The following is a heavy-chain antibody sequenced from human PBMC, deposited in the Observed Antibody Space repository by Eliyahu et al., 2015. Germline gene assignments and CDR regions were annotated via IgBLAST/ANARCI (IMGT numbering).Heavy chain of an antibody. Sequence: EVQLLESGGGLVQPGGSLRLSCAASGFXFXXYAMSWVRQAPGKGLEXVSAISGSGGSTYYADSVKGRFTISRDNSKNTLYLQMNSLRAEDTAVYYCAKDRQQQLVLSWFDPWGQGTLVTVSS. D-gene: IGHD6-13*01. V-gene: IGHV3-23*01. CDR2: ISGSGGST. J-gene: IGHJ5*02. CDR3: AKDRQQQLVLSWFDP. CDR1: GFXFXXYA.